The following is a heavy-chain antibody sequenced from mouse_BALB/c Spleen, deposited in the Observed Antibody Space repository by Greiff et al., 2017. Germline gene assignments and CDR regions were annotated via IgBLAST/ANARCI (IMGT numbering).Heavy chain of an antibody. CDR1: GYSITSDYA. J-gene: IGHJ3*01. D-gene: IGHD1-1*01. V-gene: IGHV3-2*02. Sequence: VQLQQSGPGLVKPSQSLSLTCTVTGYSITSDYAWNWIRQFPGNTLEWMGYISYSGSTSYNPSLKRRISITRDTSKNQFFLQLNSVTTEDTATYYCARWGYYDGIAYWGQGTRVTVSA. CDR2: ISYSGST. CDR3: ARWGYYDGIAY.